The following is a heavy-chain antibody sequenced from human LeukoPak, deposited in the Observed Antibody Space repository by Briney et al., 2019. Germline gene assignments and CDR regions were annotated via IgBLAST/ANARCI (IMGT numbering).Heavy chain of an antibody. CDR1: GFTLSGHS. V-gene: IGHV3-21*01. D-gene: IGHD3-22*01. Sequence: SGGSLRLSCAATGFTLSGHSMNWVRQAPGKGLDWVSSISPTSAYIYYQDSVKGRFTTSRDDAKNSLCLEMDSLRAEDTAVYYCARTIYYYESTSYFSDAFDVWGQGTMVTVSS. CDR3: ARTIYYYESTSYFSDAFDV. J-gene: IGHJ3*01. CDR2: ISPTSAYI.